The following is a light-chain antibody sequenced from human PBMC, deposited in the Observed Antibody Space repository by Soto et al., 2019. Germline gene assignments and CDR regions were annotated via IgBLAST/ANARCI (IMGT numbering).Light chain of an antibody. J-gene: IGKJ1*01. CDR3: QQYNSYWT. V-gene: IGKV1-5*01. CDR2: DAS. CDR1: QSITAR. Sequence: DIRLTQSPSTLTASVADRVTITCRASQSITARLAWYQQKPGKAPKLLIYDASILERGVPSRFNGSGSGTEVTLTICSLQPDDFATDYCQQYNSYWTLRQGTKL.